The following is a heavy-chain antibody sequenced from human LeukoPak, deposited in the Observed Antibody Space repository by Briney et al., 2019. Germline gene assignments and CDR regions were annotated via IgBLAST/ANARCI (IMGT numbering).Heavy chain of an antibody. V-gene: IGHV1-18*04. CDR2: ISAYNGNT. Sequence: GESLKISCKGSGYNFITYWIGWVRQAPGQGLEWMGWISAYNGNTNYAQKLQGRVTMTTDTSTSTAYMELRSLRSDDTAVYYCAREVYDYNFWSGLDYWGQGTLVTVSS. CDR1: GYNFITYW. J-gene: IGHJ4*02. D-gene: IGHD3-3*01. CDR3: AREVYDYNFWSGLDY.